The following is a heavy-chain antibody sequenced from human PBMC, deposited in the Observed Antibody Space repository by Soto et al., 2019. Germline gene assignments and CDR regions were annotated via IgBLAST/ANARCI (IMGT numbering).Heavy chain of an antibody. D-gene: IGHD3-16*02. V-gene: IGHV4-59*08. CDR3: ARQCVITFGGVIAPFDY. CDR1: GGSISSFF. CDR2: VYYSGST. J-gene: IGHJ4*02. Sequence: SETLSLTCTVSGGSISSFFWSWIRQPPGKGLEWIGYVYYSGSTSYNPSLKSRVTISVDTSKNQFSLKLSSVTAADTAVYYCARQCVITFGGVIAPFDYWGQGTLVTVSS.